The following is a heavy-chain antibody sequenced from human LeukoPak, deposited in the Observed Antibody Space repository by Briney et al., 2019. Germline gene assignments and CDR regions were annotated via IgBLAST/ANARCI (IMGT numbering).Heavy chain of an antibody. CDR3: ARSGSYSWAYYYYYMDV. V-gene: IGHV4-39*01. CDR2: IYYSGST. J-gene: IGHJ6*03. D-gene: IGHD1-26*01. Sequence: SETLSLTCTVSGGSISSSSYYWGWIRQPPGKGLEWIGSIYYSGSTYYNPSLKSRVTISVDTSKNQFSLKLSSVTAADTAVYYCARSGSYSWAYYYYYMDVWGKGTTVTISS. CDR1: GGSISSSSYY.